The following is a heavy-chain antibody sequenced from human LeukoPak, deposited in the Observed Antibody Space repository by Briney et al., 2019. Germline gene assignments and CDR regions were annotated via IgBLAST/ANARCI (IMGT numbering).Heavy chain of an antibody. J-gene: IGHJ6*02. CDR2: ISAYNGNT. V-gene: IGHV1-18*01. CDR3: ARVELGCSSTSCYYYYYGMDV. CDR1: GYTFTSYG. D-gene: IGHD2-2*01. Sequence: ASVKVSCKASGYTFTSYGISWVRPAPGQGLEWMGWISAYNGNTNYAQKLQGRVTMTTDTSTSTAYMELRSLRSDDTAVYYCARVELGCSSTSCYYYYYGMDVWGQGTTVTVSS.